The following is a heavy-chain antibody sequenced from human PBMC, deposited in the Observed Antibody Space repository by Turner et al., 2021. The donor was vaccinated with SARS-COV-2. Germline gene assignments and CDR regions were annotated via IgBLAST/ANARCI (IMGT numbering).Heavy chain of an antibody. Sequence: QITLKESGPTLVKPTQTLTLTCPFSGFTLTPRGVGGGWNRQPPGKALEWLALIDWDDDKRYSPSLKSRLTITKDTTKNQVVLTMTNMDPVDTATYYCARSSVVVITGAFDIWGQGTMVTVSS. CDR1: GFTLTPRGVG. CDR3: ARSSVVVITGAFDI. J-gene: IGHJ3*02. CDR2: IDWDDDK. V-gene: IGHV2-5*02. D-gene: IGHD3-22*01.